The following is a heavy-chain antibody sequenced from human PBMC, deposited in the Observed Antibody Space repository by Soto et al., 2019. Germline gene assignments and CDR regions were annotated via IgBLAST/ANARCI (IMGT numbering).Heavy chain of an antibody. D-gene: IGHD3-10*01. CDR2: ISGSGGST. J-gene: IGHJ4*02. V-gene: IGHV3-23*01. Sequence: GGSLRLSCAASGFTFSSYAMSWVRQAPGKGLEWVSAISGSGGSTYYADSVKGRFTISRDNSKNTLYLQMNSLRAEDTAVYYFANYGSLSYYQPDYFDYWGQGALVTVSS. CDR3: ANYGSLSYYQPDYFDY. CDR1: GFTFSSYA.